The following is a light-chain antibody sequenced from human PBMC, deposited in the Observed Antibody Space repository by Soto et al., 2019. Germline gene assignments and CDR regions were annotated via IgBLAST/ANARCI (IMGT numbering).Light chain of an antibody. CDR1: QSVNIY. CDR3: QQHGDSLT. J-gene: IGKJ4*01. CDR2: GAS. Sequence: EIVLTQSPATLSLSPGERATLSCRASQSVNIYLAWYQRKPGQAPRLLMDGASSRATGIPDRFSGSGSGTDFTLTISRLEPEDFAVYYCQQHGDSLTFGGGTKVDIK. V-gene: IGKV3-20*01.